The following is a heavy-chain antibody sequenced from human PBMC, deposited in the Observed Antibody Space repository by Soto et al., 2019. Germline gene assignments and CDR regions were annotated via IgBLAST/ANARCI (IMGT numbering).Heavy chain of an antibody. D-gene: IGHD2-2*02. V-gene: IGHV4-39*01. Sequence: SETLSLTCTVSGGSISSSSYYWGWIRQPPGKGLEWIGSIYYSGSTYYNPSLKSRVTISVDTSKNQFSLKLSSVTAADTAVYYCARQIICTSCYTAWFDPWGQGTLVTVSS. CDR3: ARQIICTSCYTAWFDP. CDR1: GGSISSSSYY. J-gene: IGHJ5*02. CDR2: IYYSGST.